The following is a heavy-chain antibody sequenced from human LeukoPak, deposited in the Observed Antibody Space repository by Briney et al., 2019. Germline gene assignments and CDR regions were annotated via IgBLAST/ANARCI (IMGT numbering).Heavy chain of an antibody. J-gene: IGHJ3*02. CDR3: ARVSLDLNPRGYDVWGSYRPRDAFDI. Sequence: GASVKVSCKASGYTFTSYGISWVRQAPGQGLEWMGWISTNNGNTNYAQKLQSRVTMTTDTSTSTAYMELMSLRSNGTAVYYGARVSLDLNPRGYDVWGSYRPRDAFDIWGQGTMVTVSS. V-gene: IGHV1-18*01. CDR1: GYTFTSYG. CDR2: ISTNNGNT. D-gene: IGHD3-16*02.